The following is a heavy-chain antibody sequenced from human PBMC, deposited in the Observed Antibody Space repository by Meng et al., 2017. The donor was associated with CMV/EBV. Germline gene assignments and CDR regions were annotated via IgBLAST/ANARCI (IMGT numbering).Heavy chain of an antibody. V-gene: IGHV1-2*02. CDR3: ARDYSNYEGYYYYYGMDV. CDR2: INPNSGGT. Sequence: ASVKVSCKASGYTFTGYYMYWVRQAPGQGLEWMGWINPNSGGTNYAQKFQGRVTVTRDTSISTAYMELSRLRSDDTAVYYCARDYSNYEGYYYYYGMDVWGQGTTVTVSS. CDR1: GYTFTGYY. J-gene: IGHJ6*02. D-gene: IGHD4-11*01.